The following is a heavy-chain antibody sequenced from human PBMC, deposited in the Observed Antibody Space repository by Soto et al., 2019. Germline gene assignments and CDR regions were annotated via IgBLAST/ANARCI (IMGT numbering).Heavy chain of an antibody. CDR3: ARTSYYIFDY. D-gene: IGHD3-22*01. CDR1: GVTFSSYW. Sequence: GGALGLSCAASGVTFSSYWMSWVRQAPGKGLEWVANIKQDGSEKYYVDSVKGRFTISRDNAKNSLYLQMNGLRAEDTAVYYCARTSYYIFDYWGQGTLVTVSS. V-gene: IGHV3-7*03. J-gene: IGHJ4*02. CDR2: IKQDGSEK.